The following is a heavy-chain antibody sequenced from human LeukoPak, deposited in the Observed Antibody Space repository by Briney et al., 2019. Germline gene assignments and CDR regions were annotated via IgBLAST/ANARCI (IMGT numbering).Heavy chain of an antibody. Sequence: SGTLSLTCTVSGGSISSSSYYWGWIRQPPGKGLEWIGSIYYSGSTYYNPSLKSRVTISVDTSKNQFSLKLSSVTAADTAVYYCARYRITMIVVVIKTKAGWFDPWGQGTLVTVSS. CDR1: GGSISSSSYY. CDR3: ARYRITMIVVVIKTKAGWFDP. D-gene: IGHD3-22*01. J-gene: IGHJ5*02. CDR2: IYYSGST. V-gene: IGHV4-39*01.